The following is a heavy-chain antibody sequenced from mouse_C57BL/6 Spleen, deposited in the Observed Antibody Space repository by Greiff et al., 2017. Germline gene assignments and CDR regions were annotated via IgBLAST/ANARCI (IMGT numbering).Heavy chain of an antibody. V-gene: IGHV14-1*01. CDR3: TTSYGNYVDAMDY. CDR2: LDPADGGT. D-gene: IGHD2-1*01. Sequence: VQLQQSGAELVRPGASVKLSCTASGFNITDYYMHWVKQRPEQGLEWIGRLDPADGGTAYAPKFPGKATMTADTSSNTAYLQLSSLTSKYTAVYYCTTSYGNYVDAMDYWGQGTTVTVSS. CDR1: GFNITDYY. J-gene: IGHJ4*01.